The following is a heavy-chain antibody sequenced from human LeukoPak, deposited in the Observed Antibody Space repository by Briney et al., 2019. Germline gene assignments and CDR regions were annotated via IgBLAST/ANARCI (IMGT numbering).Heavy chain of an antibody. CDR1: GFTFSNHA. CDR2: ISGSGAST. D-gene: IGHD4-11*01. V-gene: IGHV3-23*01. CDR3: AKGPMDYSNHLFDS. J-gene: IGHJ5*01. Sequence: PGGSLRLSCAASGFTFSNHAMNWVRQAPGKGLEWVSVISGSGASTNYAESVKGRFTISRDNSRNTVYVQMNSLRAEDTAVYYCAKGPMDYSNHLFDSWGQGILVTVSS.